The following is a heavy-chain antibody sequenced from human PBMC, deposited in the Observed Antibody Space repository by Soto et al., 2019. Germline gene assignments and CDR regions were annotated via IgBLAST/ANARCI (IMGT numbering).Heavy chain of an antibody. J-gene: IGHJ3*02. CDR3: ARPIEGGAFDI. Sequence: QVQLVESGGGVVQPGRSLRLSCAASGFTFSSYGMHWVRQAPGKGLEWVAVIWYDGSNKYNADSVKGRFTISRDNSKNTLYLQMNSLRAEDTAVYYCARPIEGGAFDIWGQGTMVTVSS. CDR2: IWYDGSNK. CDR1: GFTFSSYG. V-gene: IGHV3-33*01. D-gene: IGHD3-16*01.